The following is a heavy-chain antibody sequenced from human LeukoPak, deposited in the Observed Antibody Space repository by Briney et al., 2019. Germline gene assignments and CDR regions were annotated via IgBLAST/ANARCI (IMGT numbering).Heavy chain of an antibody. J-gene: IGHJ5*02. D-gene: IGHD4-23*01. CDR2: KNPNSGNT. Sequence: GASVKVSCKASRYTFTTYDINWVRQATGQGLEWMGWKNPNSGNTGNAKKFQGRVTMTRNTSISTAYMELSSLRSEDTAVYYCARGPNKSDGGNSGSAWFDPWGQGTLVTVSS. V-gene: IGHV1-8*01. CDR1: RYTFTTYD. CDR3: ARGPNKSDGGNSGSAWFDP.